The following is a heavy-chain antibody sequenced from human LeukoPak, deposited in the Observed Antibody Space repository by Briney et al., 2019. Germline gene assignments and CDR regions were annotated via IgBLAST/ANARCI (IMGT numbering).Heavy chain of an antibody. CDR2: ISGDGGST. V-gene: IGHV3-43*02. J-gene: IGHJ4*02. Sequence: PGGSLRLSCAASGFTFDDYAMHWVRQAPGKGLEWVSLISGDGGSTYYADSVKGRFTISRDNAKNSLYLEMDSLRAEDTALYFCVRDRAFSTFDYWGQGTLVTVSS. CDR1: GFTFDDYA. CDR3: VRDRAFSTFDY. D-gene: IGHD2/OR15-2a*01.